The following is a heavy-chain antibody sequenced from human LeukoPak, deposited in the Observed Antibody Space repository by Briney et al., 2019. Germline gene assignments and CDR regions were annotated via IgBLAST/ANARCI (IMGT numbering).Heavy chain of an antibody. CDR3: ATYYGSGGY. CDR2: IWYDGSNK. V-gene: IGHV3-33*03. J-gene: IGHJ4*02. Sequence: GRSMRLSCAASGFTFSSYGMHWVRQAPGKGLEWVAVIWYDGSNKYYADSVKGRFTISRDNAKNSLYLQMNSLRAEDTAVYYCATYYGSGGYWGQGTLVTVSS. D-gene: IGHD3-10*01. CDR1: GFTFSSYG.